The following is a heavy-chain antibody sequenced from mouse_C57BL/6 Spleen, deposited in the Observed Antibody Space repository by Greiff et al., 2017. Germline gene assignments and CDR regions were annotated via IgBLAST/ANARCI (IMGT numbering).Heavy chain of an antibody. CDR3: ARGTGWCDY. CDR1: GYTFTDYY. J-gene: IGHJ2*01. V-gene: IGHV1-19*01. D-gene: IGHD1-1*02. CDR2: INPYNGGT. Sequence: VQLQQSGPVLVKPGASVKMSCKASGYTFTDYYMNWVKQSHGKSLEWIGVINPYNGGTSYNQKFKGKATLTVDKSSSTAYMELNSLTSEDSAVYYCARGTGWCDYWGQGTTLTVSS.